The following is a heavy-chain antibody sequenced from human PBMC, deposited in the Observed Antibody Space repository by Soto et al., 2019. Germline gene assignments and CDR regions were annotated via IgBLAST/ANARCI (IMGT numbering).Heavy chain of an antibody. J-gene: IGHJ4*02. D-gene: IGHD6-19*01. CDR2: ISYDGSNK. CDR3: ASLPSGSSGWYGEDY. V-gene: IGHV3-30-3*01. CDR1: GFTFSSYA. Sequence: GGSLRLSCAASGFTFSSYAMHWVRQAPGKGLEWVAVISYDGSNKYYADSVKGRFTISRDNSKNTLYLQMNSLRAEDTAVYYCASLPSGSSGWYGEDYWGQGTLVTVSS.